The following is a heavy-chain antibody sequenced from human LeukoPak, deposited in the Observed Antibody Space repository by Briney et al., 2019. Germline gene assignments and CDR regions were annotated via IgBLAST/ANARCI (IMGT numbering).Heavy chain of an antibody. CDR3: ARDYYGSGSNHDY. CDR1: GGSISSYY. CDR2: IYYSGST. Sequence: TSETLSLTCTVSGGSISSYYWSWIRQPPGKGLEWIGYIYYSGSTNYNPSLKSRVTISVDTSKNQFSLKLSSVTAADTAVYYCARDYYGSGSNHDYWGQGTLVTVSS. V-gene: IGHV4-59*01. J-gene: IGHJ4*02. D-gene: IGHD3-10*01.